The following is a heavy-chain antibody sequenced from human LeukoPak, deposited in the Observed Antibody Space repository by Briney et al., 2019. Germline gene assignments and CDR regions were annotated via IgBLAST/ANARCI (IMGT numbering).Heavy chain of an antibody. CDR1: EFTFSSHW. CDR3: ARDSRYSRGVGDFDY. CDR2: IREDGSEK. Sequence: GGSLRLSCAASEFTFSSHWMSWVRQVAGKGPEWVANIREDGSEKYYVDSVKGRFTISRDNAKNSLFLQMNSLRAEDTAVYYCARDSRYSRGVGDFDYWGQGTLVIVSS. J-gene: IGHJ4*02. V-gene: IGHV3-7*03. D-gene: IGHD5-18*01.